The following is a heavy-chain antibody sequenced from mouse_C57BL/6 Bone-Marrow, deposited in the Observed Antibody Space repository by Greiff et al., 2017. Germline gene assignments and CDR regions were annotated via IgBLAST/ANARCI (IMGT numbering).Heavy chain of an antibody. Sequence: VQLQQPGTELVKPGASVKLSCKASGYTFTSYWMHWVKQRPGQGLEWIGNINPSNGGTNYNEKFKSKATLTVDKSSSTAYMQLSSLTSEDSAVYYCARSSPIYYYGSCLFAYWGQGTLVTVSA. CDR2: INPSNGGT. V-gene: IGHV1-53*01. D-gene: IGHD1-1*01. CDR3: ARSSPIYYYGSCLFAY. J-gene: IGHJ3*01. CDR1: GYTFTSYW.